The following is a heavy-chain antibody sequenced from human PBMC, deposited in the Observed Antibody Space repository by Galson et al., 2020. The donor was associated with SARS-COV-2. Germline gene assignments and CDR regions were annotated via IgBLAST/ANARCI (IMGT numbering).Heavy chain of an antibody. V-gene: IGHV4-34*01. J-gene: IGHJ6*03. D-gene: IGHD3-16*01. CDR1: GGSFSGYS. CDR3: ARGHRGVVPSPVLGLGPFYSYYYMDV. Sequence: SETLSLTCAVYGGSFSGYSWTWIRQAPGKGLEWIGEINISGNTNYSPSLRSRVTISVATSKNQFSLSLTSVTTADTAVYYCARGHRGVVPSPVLGLGPFYSYYYMDVWGKGTTVSVSS. CDR2: INISGNT.